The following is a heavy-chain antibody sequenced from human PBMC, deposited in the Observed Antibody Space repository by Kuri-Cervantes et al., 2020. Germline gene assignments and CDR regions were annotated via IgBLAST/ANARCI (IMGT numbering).Heavy chain of an antibody. D-gene: IGHD3-10*01. CDR2: IYYSGST. CDR1: GGSISSYY. J-gene: IGHJ6*02. V-gene: IGHV4-59*01. Sequence: GSLRLSCTVSGGSISSYYWSWIRQPPGKGLEWIGHIYYSGSTNYNPSLKSRVTISVDTSKNQFSLKLSSVTAADTAVYYCASAGRDRDYYYGMDVWGQGTTVTVSS. CDR3: ASAGRDRDYYYGMDV.